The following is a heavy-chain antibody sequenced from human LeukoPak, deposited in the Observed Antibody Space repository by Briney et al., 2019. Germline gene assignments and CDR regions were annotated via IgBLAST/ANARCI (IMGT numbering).Heavy chain of an antibody. V-gene: IGHV3-30*18. CDR3: VKSSGTNDYGMDA. Sequence: GGSLRLSCAASGFTFSICRMHWLRQAPGKGLEWVAVITNDGSRQYYTDSVKGRFTISRDNSENTLSLQMNSLRDEDKAVYYCVKSSGTNDYGMDAWGQGTTVTVPS. D-gene: IGHD3-10*01. CDR2: ITNDGSRQ. J-gene: IGHJ6*02. CDR1: GFTFSICR.